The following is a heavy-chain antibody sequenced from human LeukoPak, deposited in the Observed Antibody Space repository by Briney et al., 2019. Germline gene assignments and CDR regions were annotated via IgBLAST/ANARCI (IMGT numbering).Heavy chain of an antibody. CDR1: GGSFSGYY. J-gene: IGHJ4*02. Sequence: PSETLSLTCAVYGGSFSGYYWSWIRQPPGKGLEWIGEINHSGSTNYNPSLKSRVTISVDTSKNQFFLKLSSVTAADTAVYYCARDVYCSGGSCQYLTPVPNFDYWGQGTLVTVSS. V-gene: IGHV4-34*01. CDR2: INHSGST. CDR3: ARDVYCSGGSCQYLTPVPNFDY. D-gene: IGHD2-15*01.